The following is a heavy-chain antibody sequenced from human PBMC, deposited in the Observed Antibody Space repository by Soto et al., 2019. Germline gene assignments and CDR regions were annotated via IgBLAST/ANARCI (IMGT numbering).Heavy chain of an antibody. Sequence: SETLSLTCAVYGGSFSCYYWSWIRQPPGKGLEWIGEINHSGSTNYNPSLKSRVTISVDTSKNQFSLKLSSVTAADTAVYYCASIVVVVAATKRGHGMDVWGQGTTVTVSS. J-gene: IGHJ6*02. CDR1: GGSFSCYY. V-gene: IGHV4-34*01. D-gene: IGHD2-15*01. CDR3: ASIVVVVAATKRGHGMDV. CDR2: INHSGST.